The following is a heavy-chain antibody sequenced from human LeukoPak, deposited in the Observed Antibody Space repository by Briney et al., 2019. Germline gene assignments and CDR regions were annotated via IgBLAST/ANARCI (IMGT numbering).Heavy chain of an antibody. Sequence: SETLSLTCAVYGGSFSGYYWSWIRQPPGKGLEWIGEINHSGSTNYNPSLKSRVTISVDTSKNQFSLQLNSVTPEDTAVYYCARVGFGSSWFDPWGQGTLVTVSS. J-gene: IGHJ5*02. D-gene: IGHD6-13*01. CDR3: ARVGFGSSWFDP. V-gene: IGHV4-34*01. CDR2: INHSGST. CDR1: GGSFSGYY.